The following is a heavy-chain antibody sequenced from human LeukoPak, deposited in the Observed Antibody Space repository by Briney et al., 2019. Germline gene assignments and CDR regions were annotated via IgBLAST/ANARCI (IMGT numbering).Heavy chain of an antibody. V-gene: IGHV3-9*01. Sequence: GGSLRLSCAASGFTFDDYAMHWVRQAPGKGLEWVSGISWNSGSIGYADSVKGRFTISRDNAKNSLYLQMNSLRAEDTALYYRAKDRGGSYRNFDYWGQGTLVTVSS. CDR3: AKDRGGSYRNFDY. D-gene: IGHD1-26*01. CDR2: ISWNSGSI. J-gene: IGHJ4*02. CDR1: GFTFDDYA.